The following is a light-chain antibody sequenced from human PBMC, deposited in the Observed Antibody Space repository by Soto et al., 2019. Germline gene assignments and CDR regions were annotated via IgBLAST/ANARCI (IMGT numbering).Light chain of an antibody. Sequence: EIVLTQSPGTLSLSPEERATLSCRANQSVSSYLAWYQQKPGQAPRLLIYGASGRATGIPDRFSGSGSGTDFSLTISRLEPEDFAVYYCHQYVSSSRTFGQGTKVEIK. CDR3: HQYVSSSRT. CDR1: QSVSSY. CDR2: GAS. J-gene: IGKJ1*01. V-gene: IGKV3-20*01.